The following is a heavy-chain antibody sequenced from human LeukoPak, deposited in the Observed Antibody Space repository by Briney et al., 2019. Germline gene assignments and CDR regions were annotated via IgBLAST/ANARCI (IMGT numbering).Heavy chain of an antibody. D-gene: IGHD5-18*01. CDR1: GFTFGRNA. J-gene: IGHJ4*02. CDR3: VSRDGYSYGLDY. V-gene: IGHV3-33*01. Sequence: GRSLRLSCAASGFTFGRNAMHWVRQAPGKGLEWVTVIWYDGSNKYYADSVKGRFTISRDNSKNTPYLQMNSLRVEDTAVYYCVSRDGYSYGLDYWGQGTPVTVSS. CDR2: IWYDGSNK.